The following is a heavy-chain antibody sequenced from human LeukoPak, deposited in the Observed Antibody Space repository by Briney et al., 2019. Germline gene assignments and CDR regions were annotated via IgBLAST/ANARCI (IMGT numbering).Heavy chain of an antibody. CDR3: ARAYSYGLKRSFDY. Sequence: GASVKVSCKASGYTFTGYYMHWVRQATGQGLEWMGWMNPNSGNTGYAQKFQGRVTITRNTSISTAYMELSSLRAEDTAVYYCARAYSYGLKRSFDYWGQGTLVTVSS. J-gene: IGHJ4*02. CDR1: GYTFTGYY. CDR2: MNPNSGNT. D-gene: IGHD5-18*01. V-gene: IGHV1-8*03.